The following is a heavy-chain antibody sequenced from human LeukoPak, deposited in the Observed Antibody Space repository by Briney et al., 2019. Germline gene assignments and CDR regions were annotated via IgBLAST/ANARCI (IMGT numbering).Heavy chain of an antibody. Sequence: PGGSLSLSCAASGFTFSSYGIHWVRQAPGQGLDWVAFIRYDGSDQYYTDSVKGRFTISRDNSKNTLYLQMNRLRAEDTAIYYCAKDNSNWSFDYWGQGTLVTVSS. CDR3: AKDNSNWSFDY. D-gene: IGHD6-13*01. V-gene: IGHV3-30*02. CDR2: IRYDGSDQ. J-gene: IGHJ4*02. CDR1: GFTFSSYG.